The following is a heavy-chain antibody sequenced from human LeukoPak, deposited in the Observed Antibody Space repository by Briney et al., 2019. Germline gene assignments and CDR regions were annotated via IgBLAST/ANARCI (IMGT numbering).Heavy chain of an antibody. Sequence: SETLSLTCTVSGGSISSYYWSWIRQPPGKGLEWIGYIYYSGSTNYNPSLKSRVTISVDTSKNQFSLKLSSVTAADTAVYYCAREVGCNGGSCSDYWGQGTLVTVSS. D-gene: IGHD2-15*01. CDR1: GGSISSYY. CDR2: IYYSGST. CDR3: AREVGCNGGSCSDY. J-gene: IGHJ4*02. V-gene: IGHV4-59*01.